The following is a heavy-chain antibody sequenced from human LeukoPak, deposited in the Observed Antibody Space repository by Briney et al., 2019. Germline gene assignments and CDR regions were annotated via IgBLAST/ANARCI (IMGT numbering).Heavy chain of an antibody. CDR1: GFTFSSYW. V-gene: IGHV3-7*01. D-gene: IGHD3-3*01. CDR3: ARPRVDDFWSGPAYYYYYMDV. J-gene: IGHJ6*03. CDR2: IKQDGSEK. Sequence: GGSLRLSCAASGFTFSSYWMSWVRQAPGKGLGWVANIKQDGSEKYYVDSVKGRFTISRDNAKNSLYLQMNSLRAEDTAVYYCARPRVDDFWSGPAYYYYYMDVWGKGTTVTVSS.